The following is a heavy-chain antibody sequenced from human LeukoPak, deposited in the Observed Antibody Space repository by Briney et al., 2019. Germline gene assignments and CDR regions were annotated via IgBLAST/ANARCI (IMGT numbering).Heavy chain of an antibody. V-gene: IGHV4-59*01. CDR1: GGSFSGYY. Sequence: PSETLSLTCAVYGGSFSGYYWSWIRQPPGKGLELIGYIYYSGSTNYNPSLKSRVTISADTSKNQFSLKLSSVTAADTAVYYCAREIQQLVPNYYYYYMDVWGKGTTVTISS. J-gene: IGHJ6*03. CDR2: IYYSGST. D-gene: IGHD6-13*01. CDR3: AREIQQLVPNYYYYYMDV.